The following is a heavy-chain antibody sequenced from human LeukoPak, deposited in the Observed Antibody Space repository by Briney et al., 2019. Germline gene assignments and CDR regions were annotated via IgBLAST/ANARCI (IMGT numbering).Heavy chain of an antibody. CDR1: HYFISDGAF. Sequence: PSGTLSLTCTVSHYFISDGAFWGWIRQPPGKGLEWVANVNHRGITFYNPSLESRVAISVDTSKNQFFLRVTSVTAADTAIYYCVRDPSEAADFFFDSWGQGTLVTVSS. CDR3: VRDPSEAADFFFDS. V-gene: IGHV4-38-2*02. CDR2: VNHRGIT. D-gene: IGHD2-21*02. J-gene: IGHJ4*02.